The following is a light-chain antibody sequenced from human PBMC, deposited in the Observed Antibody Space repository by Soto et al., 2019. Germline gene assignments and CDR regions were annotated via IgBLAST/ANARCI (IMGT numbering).Light chain of an antibody. CDR1: SGYSNYK. V-gene: IGLV9-49*01. Sequence: QSVLTQPPSASASLGASVTLTCTLSSGYSNYKVDWYQQRPGKGPRFVMRVGTGGIVGSKGDGIPDRFSVLGSGLNRYLTIKNIQEEDESDYHCGADLGSGSNFASNYVFGTGTKLTVL. CDR3: GADLGSGSNFASNYV. CDR2: VGTGGIVG. J-gene: IGLJ1*01.